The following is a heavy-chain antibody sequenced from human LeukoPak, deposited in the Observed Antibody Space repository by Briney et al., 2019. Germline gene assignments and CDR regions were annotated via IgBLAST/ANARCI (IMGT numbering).Heavy chain of an antibody. V-gene: IGHV3-21*01. CDR3: ARILAYYDFWSGYLDY. Sequence: PGGSLRLSCAASGFTFSSYSMNWVRQAPGKGLEWVSSISSSRSYIYYADSVKGRFTISRDNAKNSLYLQMNSLRAEDTAVYYCARILAYYDFWSGYLDYWGQGTLVTVSS. CDR2: ISSSRSYI. J-gene: IGHJ4*02. D-gene: IGHD3-3*01. CDR1: GFTFSSYS.